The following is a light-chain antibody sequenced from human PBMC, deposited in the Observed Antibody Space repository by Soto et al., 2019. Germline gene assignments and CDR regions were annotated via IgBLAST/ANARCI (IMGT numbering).Light chain of an antibody. CDR3: QQYAGPPTT. V-gene: IGKV3-20*01. CDR2: DTS. J-gene: IGKJ5*01. CDR1: QSLTNSF. Sequence: EFVLTQSPGTLSLSPGERATLSCRASQSLTNSFIAWYQQRPGQAPRLLIYDTSSRASGIPDRFSGSGSGTDFTLTISRLETEDFAVFYCQQYAGPPTTFGQGTRLEIK.